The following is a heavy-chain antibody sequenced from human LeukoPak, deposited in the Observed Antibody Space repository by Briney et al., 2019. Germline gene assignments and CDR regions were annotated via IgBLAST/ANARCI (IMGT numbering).Heavy chain of an antibody. Sequence: PGGSLRLSCAASGFTFNNYGMNWVRQVPGKGLEWVSGTGGSTGYADSVEGRFTISRDNAKNSLYLQMNNLRAEDTALYYCGRDRSYGSFDYWGQGTLVTVSS. CDR3: GRDRSYGSFDY. J-gene: IGHJ4*02. V-gene: IGHV3-20*04. CDR1: GFTFNNYG. D-gene: IGHD5-18*01. CDR2: TGGST.